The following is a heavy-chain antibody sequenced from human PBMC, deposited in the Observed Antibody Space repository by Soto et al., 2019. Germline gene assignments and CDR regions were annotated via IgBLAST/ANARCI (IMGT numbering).Heavy chain of an antibody. Sequence: PGGSLRLSCAASGFNFNSYRVSWVRQAPGKGLEWLACVEEDGSDKYYADSVKGRFTISRDNSKNTLYLQMNSLRADDTAVYYCAKGIAVAGTGYNYYGMDVWGQGTTVTVSS. D-gene: IGHD6-19*01. V-gene: IGHV3-7*01. CDR3: AKGIAVAGTGYNYYGMDV. CDR1: GFNFNSYR. J-gene: IGHJ6*02. CDR2: VEEDGSDK.